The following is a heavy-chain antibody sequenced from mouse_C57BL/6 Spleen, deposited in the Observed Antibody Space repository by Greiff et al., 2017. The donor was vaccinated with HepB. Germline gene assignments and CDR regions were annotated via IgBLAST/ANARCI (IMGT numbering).Heavy chain of an antibody. D-gene: IGHD1-1*01. CDR3: ARITPVLSVDY. Sequence: VQLLQSGAELVKPGASVKLSCTASGFNFKDYYMYWVKQRTEQGLEWIGRIDPEAGDTKYAAKFQGKTTITADTTSNTAYLQLSSLTSEDTAFYYCARITPVLSVDYWGQGTTLTVSS. CDR1: GFNFKDYY. J-gene: IGHJ2*01. CDR2: IDPEAGDT. V-gene: IGHV14-2*01.